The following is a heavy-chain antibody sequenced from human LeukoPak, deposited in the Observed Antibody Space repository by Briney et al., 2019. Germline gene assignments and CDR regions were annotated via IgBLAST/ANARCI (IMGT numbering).Heavy chain of an antibody. V-gene: IGHV1-2*02. J-gene: IGHJ6*03. CDR2: INPNSGGT. CDR3: ARGMEPYYYMDV. Sequence: ASVNVSCKASGGTFSSYAVSWVRQAPGQGLEWMGWINPNSGGTNYAQKFQGRVTMTRDTSISTAYMELSRLRSDDTAVYYCARGMEPYYYMDVWGKGTTVTVSS. CDR1: GGTFSSYA. D-gene: IGHD1-26*01.